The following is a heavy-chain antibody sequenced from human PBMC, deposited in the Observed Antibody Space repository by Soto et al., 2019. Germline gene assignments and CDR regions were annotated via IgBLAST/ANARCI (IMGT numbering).Heavy chain of an antibody. V-gene: IGHV3-21*01. D-gene: IGHD2-2*01. J-gene: IGHJ4*02. CDR3: AREDSIIIPAVSDF. CDR1: GFAFNNYG. CDR2: ISKSDYT. Sequence: GGSLRLSCTVSGFAFNNYGINWVRQAPGKGLEWVSSISKSDYTYYSDSVKGRFAISRDNAKSSVSLQMNTLRVEDTAVYYCAREDSIIIPAVSDFWGQRTLVTVPS.